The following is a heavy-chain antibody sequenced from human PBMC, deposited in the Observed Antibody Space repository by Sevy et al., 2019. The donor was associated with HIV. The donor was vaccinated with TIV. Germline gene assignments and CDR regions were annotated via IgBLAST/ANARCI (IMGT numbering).Heavy chain of an antibody. D-gene: IGHD6-6*01. J-gene: IGHJ4*02. CDR3: TRDGDGYSCSSSGSY. Sequence: GGSLRLSCTASGFTFGDYAMSWFRQAPGKGLEWVGFIRSKAYGGTTEYAASVKGRFTISRDDSKTIAYLQMNSLKTEDTAVYYGTRDGDGYSCSSSGSYWGQGTLVTVSS. CDR2: IRSKAYGGTT. CDR1: GFTFGDYA. V-gene: IGHV3-49*03.